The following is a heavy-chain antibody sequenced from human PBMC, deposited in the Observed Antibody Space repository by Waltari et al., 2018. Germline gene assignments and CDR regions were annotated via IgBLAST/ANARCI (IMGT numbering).Heavy chain of an antibody. CDR2: IYHSGST. J-gene: IGHJ4*02. CDR1: GGSISSGDYY. Sequence: QVQLQESGPGLVKPSQTLSLTCTVSGGSISSGDYYWSWIRQPPGKGLEWIGSIYHSGSTYYNPSLKSRVTISVDTSKNQFSLKLSSVTAADTAVYYCARHTYSGYEGIGYWGQGTLVTVSS. CDR3: ARHTYSGYEGIGY. V-gene: IGHV4-30-4*01. D-gene: IGHD5-12*01.